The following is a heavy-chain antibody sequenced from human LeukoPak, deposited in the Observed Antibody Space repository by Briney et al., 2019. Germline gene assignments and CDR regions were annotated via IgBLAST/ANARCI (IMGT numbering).Heavy chain of an antibody. V-gene: IGHV1-2*02. CDR3: AGVLSYYYDSSGYYYYY. J-gene: IGHJ4*02. Sequence: ASVKVSCKASGYTFTGYYMHWVRQAPGQGLEWIGWINPNSGGTNYAKKFQGRVTMTRDTSISTAYMELSRLRSDDTAVYYCAGVLSYYYDSSGYYYYYWGQGTLVTVSS. D-gene: IGHD3-22*01. CDR2: INPNSGGT. CDR1: GYTFTGYY.